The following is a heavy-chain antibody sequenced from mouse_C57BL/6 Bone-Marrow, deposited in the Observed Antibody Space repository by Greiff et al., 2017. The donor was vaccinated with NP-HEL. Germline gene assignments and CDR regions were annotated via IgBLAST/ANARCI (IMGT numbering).Heavy chain of an antibody. V-gene: IGHV1-18*01. CDR2: INPNNGGT. Sequence: VQLKQSGPELVKPGASVKIPCKASGYTFTDYYMDWVKQSHGKSLEWIGDINPNNGGTIYNQKFKGQATLTVDKSSSTAYMELRSLTSEDTSVYYCARMHYYGSSYGWFDYWGQGTLVTVSA. D-gene: IGHD1-1*01. CDR3: ARMHYYGSSYGWFDY. J-gene: IGHJ3*01. CDR1: GYTFTDYY.